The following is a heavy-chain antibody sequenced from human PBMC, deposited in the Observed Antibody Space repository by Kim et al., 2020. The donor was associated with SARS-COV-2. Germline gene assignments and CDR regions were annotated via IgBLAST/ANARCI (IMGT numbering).Heavy chain of an antibody. CDR2: ISYDGSNK. D-gene: IGHD2-15*01. J-gene: IGHJ6*02. Sequence: GGSLRLSCAASGFTFSSYAMHWVRQAPGKGLEWVAVISYDGSNKYYADSVKGRFTISRDNSKNTLYLQMNSLRAEDTAVYYCARDRGYCSGGSCYSYYYGMDVWGQGTTVTVSS. CDR1: GFTFSSYA. V-gene: IGHV3-30*04. CDR3: ARDRGYCSGGSCYSYYYGMDV.